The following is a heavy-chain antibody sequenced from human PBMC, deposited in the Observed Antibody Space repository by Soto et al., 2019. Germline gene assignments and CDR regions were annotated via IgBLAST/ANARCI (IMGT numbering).Heavy chain of an antibody. CDR1: GGSISTGGYY. V-gene: IGHV4-31*02. CDR2: IDGSGYT. Sequence: SETLSLTCTVSGGSISTGGYYWSWIRQYPGKGLEWLGYIDGSGYTFYNPSLQSRLTLSMDTSKNQFSLKLSSATAADTAVYFCARKQAGFFYGIDYWR. CDR3: ARKQAGFFYGIDY. J-gene: IGHJ4*01. D-gene: IGHD3-3*01.